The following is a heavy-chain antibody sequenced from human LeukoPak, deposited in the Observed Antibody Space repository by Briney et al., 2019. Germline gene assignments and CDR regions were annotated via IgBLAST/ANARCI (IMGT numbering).Heavy chain of an antibody. Sequence: PGGSLRLSCAASGFTFSGHSMNWIRQAPGKGLEWVSSFGTRSTSIYHAGSAKGRFAISRDNAKNSLYLQMNSLRAEDTALYYCAREVSEGFDFWGQGTLVTVSS. CDR2: FGTRSTSI. CDR1: GFTFSGHS. J-gene: IGHJ4*02. V-gene: IGHV3-21*01. D-gene: IGHD3-22*01. CDR3: AREVSEGFDF.